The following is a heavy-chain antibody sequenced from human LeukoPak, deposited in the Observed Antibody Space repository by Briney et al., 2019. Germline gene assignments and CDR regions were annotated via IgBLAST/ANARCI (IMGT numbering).Heavy chain of an antibody. Sequence: GRSLRLSCAASGFTFDDYAMHWVRQAPGKGLEWVSGISWNSGSIGYADSVKGRFTISGDNAKNSLYLQMNSLRAEDTALYYCAKADRLEYYFDDWGQGTLVTVSS. CDR2: ISWNSGSI. CDR1: GFTFDDYA. V-gene: IGHV3-9*01. CDR3: AKADRLEYYFDD. J-gene: IGHJ4*02. D-gene: IGHD3/OR15-3a*01.